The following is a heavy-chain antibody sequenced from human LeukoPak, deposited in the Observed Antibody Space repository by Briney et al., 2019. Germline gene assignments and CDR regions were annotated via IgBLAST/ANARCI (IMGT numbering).Heavy chain of an antibody. CDR1: GFTFSDYY. Sequence: GGSLRLSCAASGFTFSDYYMSWIRQAPGKGLEWVSYISSSSSYTNYADSVKGRFTISRDNAKNSLYLQMNSLRAEDTAVYYCARVPPAYYYDSSGYLAGHSAPAPGDDAFDIWGQGTMVTVSS. CDR2: ISSSSSYT. J-gene: IGHJ3*02. V-gene: IGHV3-11*06. CDR3: ARVPPAYYYDSSGYLAGHSAPAPGDDAFDI. D-gene: IGHD3-22*01.